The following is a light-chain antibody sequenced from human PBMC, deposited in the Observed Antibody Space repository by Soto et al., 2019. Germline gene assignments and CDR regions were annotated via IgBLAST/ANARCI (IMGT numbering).Light chain of an antibody. Sequence: LTQPPSASGTPGQRVTISCSGSSSNIGSNYVYWYQQLPGTAPKLLIYRNNQRPSGVPDRFSGSKSGTSASLAISGLRSEDEADYYCAAWDDSLSGFYVFGTGTKVTVL. V-gene: IGLV1-47*01. J-gene: IGLJ1*01. CDR1: SSNIGSNY. CDR2: RNN. CDR3: AAWDDSLSGFYV.